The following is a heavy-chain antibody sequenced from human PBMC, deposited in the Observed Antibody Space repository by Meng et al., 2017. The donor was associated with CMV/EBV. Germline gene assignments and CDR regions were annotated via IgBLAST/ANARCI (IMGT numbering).Heavy chain of an antibody. CDR1: GGTFSSYA. D-gene: IGHD1-20*01. CDR2: IIPILGIA. V-gene: IGHV1-69*10. J-gene: IGHJ6*02. Sequence: SVTVSCKASGGTFSSYAISWVRQAPGQGLEWMGGIIPILGIANYAQKFQGRVTITADKSTSTAYMELSSLRSEDTAVYYCARALRVKKYNSHPDVGGQGTTVTVSS. CDR3: ARALRVKKYNSHPDV.